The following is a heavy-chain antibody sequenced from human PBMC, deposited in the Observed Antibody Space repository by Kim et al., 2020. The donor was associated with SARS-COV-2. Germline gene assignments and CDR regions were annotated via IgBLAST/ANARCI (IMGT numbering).Heavy chain of an antibody. D-gene: IGHD5-12*01. V-gene: IGHV1-69*01. Sequence: AQKFQGRVTITADESTSTAYMELSSLRSEDTAVYYCAGALEMATSSFDYWGQGTLVTVSS. J-gene: IGHJ4*02. CDR3: AGALEMATSSFDY.